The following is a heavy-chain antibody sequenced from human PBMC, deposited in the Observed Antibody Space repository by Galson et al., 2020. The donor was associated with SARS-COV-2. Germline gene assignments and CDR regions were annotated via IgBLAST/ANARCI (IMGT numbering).Heavy chain of an antibody. CDR3: ATSPHYAYPVDY. CDR2: VYYSGTT. J-gene: IGHJ4*02. D-gene: IGHD3-16*01. V-gene: IGHV4-39*01. Sequence: SETLSLTCTVSGASISSSIYYWAWIRQPPGKGLEWIGSVYYSGTTYSNPSLESRLTISVHTSKNQFSLRLSSLTAADTAVYYCATSPHYAYPVDYWGQGTLVSVSS. CDR1: GASISSSIYY.